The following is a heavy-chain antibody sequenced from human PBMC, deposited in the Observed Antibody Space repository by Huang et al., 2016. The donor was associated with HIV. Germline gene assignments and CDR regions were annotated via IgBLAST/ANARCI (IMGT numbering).Heavy chain of an antibody. J-gene: IGHJ4*02. Sequence: QLQLQESGPGLVKPSETLSLTCTVSGGSISSDNYYWGWIRQPPVQGLEWIWSIYCRGRTYVNPSRKLRVTITVDTSKNQFSLGIRSVTAADTAVYYCARLPGSITMIRGVITDPYWGQGTLVTVSS. CDR2: IYCRGRT. D-gene: IGHD3-10*01. V-gene: IGHV4-39*01. CDR1: GGSISSDNYY. CDR3: ARLPGSITMIRGVITDPY.